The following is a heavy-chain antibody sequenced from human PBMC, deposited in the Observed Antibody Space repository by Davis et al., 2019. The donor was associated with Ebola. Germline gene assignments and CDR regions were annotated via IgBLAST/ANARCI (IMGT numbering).Heavy chain of an antibody. V-gene: IGHV3-30*13. Sequence: SVRGRFTISRDNSKDRLYLQMSSLRGDDTALYFCARHLAFDIWGQGTVVTVSS. CDR3: ARHLAFDI. J-gene: IGHJ3*02.